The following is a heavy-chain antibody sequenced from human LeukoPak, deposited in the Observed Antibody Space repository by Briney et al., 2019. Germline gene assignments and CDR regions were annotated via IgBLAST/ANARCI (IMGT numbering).Heavy chain of an antibody. J-gene: IGHJ4*02. CDR2: IYYSGST. Sequence: AEPLSLTCTLSGRPMRGYYWRWLRQPPGKGVEGIGDIYYSGSTNYMPSLKSRITIPVGTPNNQSFLTMSSLNARGPAVSLFARAYGGSYSYFHQWGRGTGVRVS. CDR1: GRPMRGYY. D-gene: IGHD1-26*01. V-gene: IGHV4-59*01. CDR3: ARAYGGSYSYFHQ.